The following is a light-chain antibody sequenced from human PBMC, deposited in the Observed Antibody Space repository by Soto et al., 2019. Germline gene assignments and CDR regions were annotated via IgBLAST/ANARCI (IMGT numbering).Light chain of an antibody. CDR3: QQYGSSPRT. Sequence: EIVLTQSPGTLSLSPGERATLSCRASQSVTSSYLAWYQKKPGQAPRLLIFGASSRATGIPDRFSGCGSGTDFTLTINRLEPEDFAVYYCQQYGSSPRTFGQGTKLEIK. CDR1: QSVTSSY. CDR2: GAS. V-gene: IGKV3-20*01. J-gene: IGKJ2*01.